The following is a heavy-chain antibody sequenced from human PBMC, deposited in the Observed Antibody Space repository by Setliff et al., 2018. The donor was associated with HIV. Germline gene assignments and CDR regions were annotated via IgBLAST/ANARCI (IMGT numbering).Heavy chain of an antibody. D-gene: IGHD3-9*01. CDR3: ARVSNGVFDYYYYYYMDV. CDR2: MYYSGSP. CDR1: GGSISSGGYY. J-gene: IGHJ6*03. V-gene: IGHV4-31*03. Sequence: PSETLSLTCTVSGGSISSGGYYWTWIRQHPGKGLEWIGYMYYSGSPYYNPSLKSRVTISVDTSKNQFSLRVSSVTAADTAVYYCARVSNGVFDYYYYYYMDVWGKGTTVT.